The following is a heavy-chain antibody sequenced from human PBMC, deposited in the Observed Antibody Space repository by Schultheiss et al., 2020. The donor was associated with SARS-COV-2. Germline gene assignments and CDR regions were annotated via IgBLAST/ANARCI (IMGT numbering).Heavy chain of an antibody. J-gene: IGHJ6*02. V-gene: IGHV1-8*01. CDR3: ARGAVRTRSEIIVVVVTARYYYYGMDV. Sequence: GESLKISCKASGYTFTSYDINWVRQATGQGLEWMGWMNPNSGNTGYAQKFQGRVTMTRNTSISTAYMELSSLRSEDTAVYYCARGAVRTRSEIIVVVVTARYYYYGMDVWGQGTTVTVSS. CDR1: GYTFTSYD. CDR2: MNPNSGNT. D-gene: IGHD2-15*01.